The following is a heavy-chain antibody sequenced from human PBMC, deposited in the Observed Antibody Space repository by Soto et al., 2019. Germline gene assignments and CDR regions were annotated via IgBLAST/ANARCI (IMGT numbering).Heavy chain of an antibody. CDR3: ARDMGTMTTIAAFDI. J-gene: IGHJ3*02. Sequence: GGSLRLSCAASGFTFSSYGMHWVRQAPGKGLEWVAVIWNDGSNKNYADPVKGRFTISRDNSKNTLYLQMNSLRAEDTAVYYCARDMGTMTTIAAFDIWGQGTMVTVSS. CDR2: IWNDGSNK. V-gene: IGHV3-33*01. D-gene: IGHD4-17*01. CDR1: GFTFSSYG.